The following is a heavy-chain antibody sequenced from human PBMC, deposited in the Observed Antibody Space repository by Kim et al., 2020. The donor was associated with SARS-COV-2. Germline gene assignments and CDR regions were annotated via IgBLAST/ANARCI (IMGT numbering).Heavy chain of an antibody. CDR3: AKGEGNNWTFFDY. V-gene: IGHV3-23*01. J-gene: IGHJ4*02. D-gene: IGHD1-1*01. CDR2: VSGSGGST. CDR1: GFTFSSYA. Sequence: GGSLRLSCAASGFTFSSYAMSWVRQAPGKGPEWVSLVSGSGGSTYHADSVKGRFAISRDNSKKTLYLQMNSLRAEDTALYYCAKGEGNNWTFFDYWGQGT.